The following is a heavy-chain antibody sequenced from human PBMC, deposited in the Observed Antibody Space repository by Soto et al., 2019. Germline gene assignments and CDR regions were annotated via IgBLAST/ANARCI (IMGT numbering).Heavy chain of an antibody. CDR3: ARSPRIAAAPGYYYYYYMDV. J-gene: IGHJ6*03. D-gene: IGHD6-13*01. CDR1: GGTFSSYT. V-gene: IGHV1-69*02. CDR2: IIPILGIA. Sequence: GASVKVSCKASGGTFSSYTISWVRQARGQGLEWMGRIIPILGIANYAQKFQGRVTITADKSTSTAYMELSSLRSEDTAVYYCARSPRIAAAPGYYYYYYMDVWGKGTTVTVSS.